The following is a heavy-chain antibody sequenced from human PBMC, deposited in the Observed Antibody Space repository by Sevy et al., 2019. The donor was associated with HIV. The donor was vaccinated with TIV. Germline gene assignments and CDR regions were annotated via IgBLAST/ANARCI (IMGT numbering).Heavy chain of an antibody. CDR1: GGSISRSRSN. D-gene: IGHD2-21*02. Sequence: SESLSLTCTVSGGSISRSRSNCGWVRQPPGKGLEWIGNIYYSETRYYNPSLESRVTISVDKSKNQFSLKLTSVTAADSGVYYCARGIGRSDWAYCMDVWGKGTTVTVSS. CDR2: IYYSETR. V-gene: IGHV4-39*01. J-gene: IGHJ6*04. CDR3: ARGIGRSDWAYCMDV.